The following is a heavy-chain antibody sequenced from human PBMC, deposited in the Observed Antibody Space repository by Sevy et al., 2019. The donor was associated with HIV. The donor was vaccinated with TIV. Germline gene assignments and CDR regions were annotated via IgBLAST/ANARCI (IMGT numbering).Heavy chain of an antibody. CDR3: ARSLAPPYYYDSSGYYPEYFQH. CDR1: GGTFSSYA. Sequence: ASVKVSCKASGGTFSSYAISWVRQAPGQGLEWMGGIIRIFGTANYAQKFQGRVTITADKSTSTAYMELSSLRSEDTAVYYCARSLAPPYYYDSSGYYPEYFQHWCQGTLVTVSS. J-gene: IGHJ1*01. CDR2: IIRIFGTA. V-gene: IGHV1-69*06. D-gene: IGHD3-22*01.